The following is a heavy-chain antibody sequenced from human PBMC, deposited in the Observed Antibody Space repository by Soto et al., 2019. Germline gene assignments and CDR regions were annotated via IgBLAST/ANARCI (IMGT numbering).Heavy chain of an antibody. Sequence: PSETLSLTCTVSGGSISSSSYYWGWIRQPPGKGLEWIGSIYYSGSTYYNPSLKSRVTISVDTSKNQFSLKLSPVTAADTAVYYCAALAAAGTWGYYYYYGMDVWGQGTTVTVSS. V-gene: IGHV4-39*01. CDR1: GGSISSSSYY. D-gene: IGHD6-13*01. J-gene: IGHJ6*02. CDR2: IYYSGST. CDR3: AALAAAGTWGYYYYYGMDV.